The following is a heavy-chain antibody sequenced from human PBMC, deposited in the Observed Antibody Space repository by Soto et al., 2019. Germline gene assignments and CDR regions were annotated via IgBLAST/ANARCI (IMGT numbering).Heavy chain of an antibody. Sequence: QLQLQESGPGLVKPSETLSLTCTVSGGSISSSSYYWGWIRQPPGKGLEWIGSIYYSGSTYYNPSLKSRITISVYPSKNQFSLKLSFVTAAATAVYYCARHSYYDSSGYYPAEREGLGQRPLDYWGQGTLVTVSS. CDR3: ARHSYYDSSGYYPAEREGLGQRPLDY. CDR2: IYYSGST. J-gene: IGHJ4*02. CDR1: GGSISSSSYY. V-gene: IGHV4-39*01. D-gene: IGHD3-22*01.